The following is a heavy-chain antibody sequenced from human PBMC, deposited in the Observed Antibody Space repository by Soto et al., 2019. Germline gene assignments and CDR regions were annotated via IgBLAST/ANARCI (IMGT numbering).Heavy chain of an antibody. Sequence: GGSLRLSCAASGFTFSSYSMNWVRQAPGKGLEWVSSTSSSSSYIYYADSVKGRFTISRDNAKNSLYLQMNSLRAEDTAVYYCARDRGAGVVVVAATEDYYYYGMDVWGQGTTVTVSS. J-gene: IGHJ6*02. D-gene: IGHD2-15*01. CDR1: GFTFSSYS. CDR3: ARDRGAGVVVVAATEDYYYYGMDV. CDR2: TSSSSSYI. V-gene: IGHV3-21*01.